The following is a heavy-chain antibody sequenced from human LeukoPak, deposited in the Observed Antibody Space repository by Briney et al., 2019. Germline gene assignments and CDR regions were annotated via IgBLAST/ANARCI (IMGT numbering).Heavy chain of an antibody. Sequence: GGSLRLSCAASGYTVSSNYISWVRQAPGKGLEWVSFIYNGGTTYYTDSVKGRFTISRDISKNTLYLQMNSLRVEDTAVYYCASRTVATTPFDYWGQGTLVTVSS. V-gene: IGHV3-53*01. CDR3: ASRTVATTPFDY. CDR2: IYNGGTT. J-gene: IGHJ4*02. CDR1: GYTVSSNY. D-gene: IGHD5-12*01.